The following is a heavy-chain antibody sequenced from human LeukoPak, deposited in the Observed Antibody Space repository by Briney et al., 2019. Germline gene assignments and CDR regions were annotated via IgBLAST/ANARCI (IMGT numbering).Heavy chain of an antibody. CDR2: IYNSGSS. CDR3: VRYVAVAGYYDYYGMDV. CDR1: AGFISNHY. V-gene: IGHV4-59*11. Sequence: SETLSLTCTVSAGFISNHYWSWIRQPPGKGLEWDGYIYNSGSSNYNPSLKSRVTISVDTSKNQFSLKLSSVTAADTAVYYCVRYVAVAGYYDYYGMDVWGQGTTVTVSS. J-gene: IGHJ6*02. D-gene: IGHD6-19*01.